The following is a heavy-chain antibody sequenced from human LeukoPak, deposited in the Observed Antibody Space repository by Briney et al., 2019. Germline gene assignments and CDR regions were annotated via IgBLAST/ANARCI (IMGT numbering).Heavy chain of an antibody. CDR2: ISAYNGNT. J-gene: IGHJ6*02. V-gene: IGHV1-18*01. D-gene: IGHD4-17*01. Sequence: GASGKGSCKASGYTFTSHGISWGRQGPGQGLEMMGWISAYNGNTNYAQKLQGRVTMTTDTSTSTAYMELRSLRSDDTAVYYCARAASYYGDYYYYYGMDVWGQGTTVTVSS. CDR3: ARAASYYGDYYYYYGMDV. CDR1: GYTFTSHG.